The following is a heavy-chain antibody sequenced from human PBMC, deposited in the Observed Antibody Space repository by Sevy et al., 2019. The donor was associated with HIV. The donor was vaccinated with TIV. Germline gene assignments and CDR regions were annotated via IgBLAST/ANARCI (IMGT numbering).Heavy chain of an antibody. Sequence: GGSLRLSCAASGFDFSNAWMNWVRQAPGKGREWVGRIKSITDGGTADYAAPVKGRFTISRHDSKNTLYLQMNSLKTEDTAVYYCSTDDLISYWGQGTLVTVSS. CDR3: STDDLISY. D-gene: IGHD2-21*01. V-gene: IGHV3-15*07. CDR2: IKSITDGGTA. CDR1: GFDFSNAW. J-gene: IGHJ4*02.